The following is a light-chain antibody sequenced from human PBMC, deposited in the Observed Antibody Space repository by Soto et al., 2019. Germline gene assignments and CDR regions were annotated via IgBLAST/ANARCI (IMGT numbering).Light chain of an antibody. CDR2: QDT. J-gene: IGLJ2*01. CDR3: QAWDRTAPVV. CDR1: KLGERY. V-gene: IGLV3-1*01. Sequence: SYELTQPPSVSVSPGQTATITCSGDKLGERYVCWYQQKPGQSPVLVLYQDTKRPSGIPERFSGSNSGKTAAPTISGTQAMDEADYYCQAWDRTAPVVFGGWTKLTVL.